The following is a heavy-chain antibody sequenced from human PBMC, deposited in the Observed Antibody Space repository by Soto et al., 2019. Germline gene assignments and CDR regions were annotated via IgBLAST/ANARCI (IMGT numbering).Heavy chain of an antibody. CDR2: MSYDGSDT. V-gene: IGHV3-30*02. CDR3: TIVRVADSALDH. CDR1: GFIFSNNG. J-gene: IGHJ4*02. D-gene: IGHD3-10*02. Sequence: GGSLRLSCVVSGFIFSNNGMHWVRQTPGKGLEWVAFMSYDGSDTFYADSVKGRFTISRDNSKNTLFLHMSDLRAEDTAMYYCTIVRVADSALDHWGQGTLVTVSS.